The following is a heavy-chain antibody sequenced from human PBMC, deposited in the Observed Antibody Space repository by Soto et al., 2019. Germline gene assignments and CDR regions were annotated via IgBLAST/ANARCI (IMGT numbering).Heavy chain of an antibody. J-gene: IGHJ4*02. CDR2: IYTGGST. CDR3: ARDSWFDY. V-gene: IGHV3-66*01. CDR1: GFSVSDNY. Sequence: EVQLVESGGGLVQPGGSLRLSCAASGFSVSDNYMSWVRQAPGKGLEWVSLIYTGGSTYYADSVKGRFTISRDNSKNTVYLQMNSLRAEDTAVYYCARDSWFDYWGPGTLVTVSS.